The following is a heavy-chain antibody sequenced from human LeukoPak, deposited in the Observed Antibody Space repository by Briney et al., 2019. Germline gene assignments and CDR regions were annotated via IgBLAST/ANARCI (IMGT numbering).Heavy chain of an antibody. D-gene: IGHD5-12*01. CDR2: IYYSGNT. V-gene: IGHV4-59*12. CDR3: ASDRGYAAY. J-gene: IGHJ4*02. CDR1: GGSISSSY. Sequence: TSETLSLTCTVSGGSISSSYWSWIRQPPGKGLEWIGYIYYSGNTNYNPSLKSRVTMSVDTSKNQFSLKLSSVTAADTAVYYCASDRGYAAYWGQGTLVTVSS.